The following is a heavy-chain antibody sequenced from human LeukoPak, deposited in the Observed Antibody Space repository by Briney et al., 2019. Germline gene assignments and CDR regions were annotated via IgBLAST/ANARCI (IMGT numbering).Heavy chain of an antibody. CDR2: ISYDGDYT. J-gene: IGHJ4*02. Sequence: GRSLRLSCAASGFTFSSFDIHWVRQAPGKGLEWVAVISYDGDYTYYTGSVKGRFTISRDNSKNMLYLQMNSLRAEDTAVYYCARDSYDYGDYGNSFDYWGQGTLVTISS. V-gene: IGHV3-30*04. D-gene: IGHD4-17*01. CDR3: ARDSYDYGDYGNSFDY. CDR1: GFTFSSFD.